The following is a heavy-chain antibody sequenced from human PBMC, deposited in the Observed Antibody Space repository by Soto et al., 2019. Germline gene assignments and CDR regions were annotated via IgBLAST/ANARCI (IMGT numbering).Heavy chain of an antibody. CDR3: ARGIGYSYGYFDY. CDR1: GGSISSGGYS. J-gene: IGHJ4*01. Sequence: LSLTCAVSGGSISSGGYSWSWIRQPPGKGLEWIGYIYHSGSTYYNPSLKSRVTISVDRSKNQFSLKLSSVTAADTAVYYCARGIGYSYGYFDYWGQGTLVTVSS. CDR2: IYHSGST. D-gene: IGHD5-18*01. V-gene: IGHV4-30-2*01.